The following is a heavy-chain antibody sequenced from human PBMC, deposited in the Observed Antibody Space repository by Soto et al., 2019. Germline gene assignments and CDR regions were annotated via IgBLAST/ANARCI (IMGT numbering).Heavy chain of an antibody. CDR1: GFIVSSKY. CDR2: IYTGGST. D-gene: IGHD3-16*01. J-gene: IGHJ6*02. CDR3: TTYTGDGMDV. V-gene: IGHV3-53*02. Sequence: EVQMVETGGGLSQPGGSLRLSCAVSGFIVSSKYMTWVRQAPGKGLEWVSVIYTGGSTHYADSARGRFTISRDSSKNTLYLQRNSLRAEDAAVYYCTTYTGDGMDVWGQGTTVTVSS.